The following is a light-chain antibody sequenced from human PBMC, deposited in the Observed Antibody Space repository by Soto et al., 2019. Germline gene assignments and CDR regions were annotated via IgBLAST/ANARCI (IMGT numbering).Light chain of an antibody. V-gene: IGKV3-20*01. CDR3: QQYGSSRWT. Sequence: EIVLTQSPDNLSLFPGERATLSCRASQSVSSTYLAWYQPKLGQAPRLLIFGASSRATGIPDRFSGSGSGTDFTLTISRLEPEDFAVYYCQQYGSSRWTFGQGTKVEIK. J-gene: IGKJ1*01. CDR1: QSVSSTY. CDR2: GAS.